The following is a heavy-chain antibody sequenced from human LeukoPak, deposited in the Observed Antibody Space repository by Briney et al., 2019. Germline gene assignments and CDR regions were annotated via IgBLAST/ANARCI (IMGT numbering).Heavy chain of an antibody. CDR2: ISNNGGYT. J-gene: IGHJ4*02. CDR3: AKAFTVTSDY. D-gene: IGHD4-17*01. Sequence: GGSLRLSCAASGFTFSSSAMSWVRQAPGKGLEWVSAISNNGGYTYYADSVKGRFTISRDNSKNTLYLQMNSLRAEDTAVYYCAKAFTVTSDYWGQGTLVTVSS. CDR1: GFTFSSSA. V-gene: IGHV3-23*01.